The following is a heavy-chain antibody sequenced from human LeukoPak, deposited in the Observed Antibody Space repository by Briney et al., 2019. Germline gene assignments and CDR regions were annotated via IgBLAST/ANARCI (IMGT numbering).Heavy chain of an antibody. J-gene: IGHJ4*02. D-gene: IGHD3-16*02. V-gene: IGHV4-4*09. CDR3: ARLQRDYDYVWGSYRPEGYFDY. Sequence: SETLSLTCTVSGGSISSTYWSWIRQPPGKGLERIGYIYTSGSPNYNPSLKSRVTISVDTSKNQFSLKLSSVTAADTAVYYCARLQRDYDYVWGSYRPEGYFDYWGQGTLVTVSS. CDR2: IYTSGSP. CDR1: GGSISSTY.